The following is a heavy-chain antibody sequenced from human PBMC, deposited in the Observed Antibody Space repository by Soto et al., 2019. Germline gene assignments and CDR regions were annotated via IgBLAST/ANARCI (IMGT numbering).Heavy chain of an antibody. V-gene: IGHV3-74*01. CDR1: GFTCSRYW. Sequence: WGSLRLSCAASGFTCSRYWMHWVRQAPGEGLMWVSRINSDGSMTSYADSVKGRFTISRDNAKNTVYLHMNSLRAEDTARYYCVRGKDQYNTLTYRYYDQWGQGTLVTVSS. J-gene: IGHJ5*02. CDR3: VRGKDQYNTLTYRYYDQ. CDR2: INSDGSMT. D-gene: IGHD1-20*01.